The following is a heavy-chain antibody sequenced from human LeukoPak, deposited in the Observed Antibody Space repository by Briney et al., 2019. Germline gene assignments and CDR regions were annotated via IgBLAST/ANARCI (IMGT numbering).Heavy chain of an antibody. CDR3: AREIDYGDYADAFDI. Sequence: KSGGSLRLSCAASGFTFSSYSMNWVRQAPGKGLEWVSSISSSSSYIYYADSVKGRFTISRDNAKNSLYLQMNSLRVEDTAVYYCAREIDYGDYADAFDIWGQGTMVTVSS. J-gene: IGHJ3*02. D-gene: IGHD4-17*01. CDR1: GFTFSSYS. V-gene: IGHV3-21*01. CDR2: ISSSSSYI.